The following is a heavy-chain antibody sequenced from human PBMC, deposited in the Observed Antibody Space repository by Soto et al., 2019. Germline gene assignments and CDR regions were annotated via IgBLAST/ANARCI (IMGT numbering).Heavy chain of an antibody. D-gene: IGHD3-3*01. CDR3: TTAVGVVNDAFDI. CDR2: IKSKTDGGTT. J-gene: IGHJ3*02. V-gene: IGHV3-15*01. Sequence: GGSLRLSCAASGFTFSNAWMSWVRQAPGKGLEWVGRIKSKTDGGTTDYAAPVKGRFTISRDDSKNTLYLQMNSLKTEDTAVYYCTTAVGVVNDAFDIWGQGTMVTVSS. CDR1: GFTFSNAW.